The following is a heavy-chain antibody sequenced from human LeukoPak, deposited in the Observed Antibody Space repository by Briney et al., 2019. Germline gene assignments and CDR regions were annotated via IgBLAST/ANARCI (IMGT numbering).Heavy chain of an antibody. V-gene: IGHV4-30-4*01. Sequence: SETLSLTCTVSGGSISSGDYYWSWIRQPPGKGLEWIGYIYYSGSTYYNPYLKSRVTISVDTSKIQFSLKLSSVTAADTAVYYCARASTSETYGMDVWGQGTTVTVSS. CDR3: ARASTSETYGMDV. CDR2: IYYSGST. J-gene: IGHJ6*02. D-gene: IGHD2-2*01. CDR1: GGSISSGDYY.